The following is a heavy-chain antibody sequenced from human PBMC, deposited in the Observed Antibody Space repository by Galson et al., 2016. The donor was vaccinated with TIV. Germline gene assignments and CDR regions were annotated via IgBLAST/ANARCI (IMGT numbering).Heavy chain of an antibody. V-gene: IGHV3-33*01. CDR2: MWFDGRNL. Sequence: SLRLSCAASGFTFSTYGMHWVRQAPGKGLEWVAFMWFDGRNLDYADSVKGRFTISRDNSKNTLYLQINSLSAEDTAVYYCARGGHYSSSSPGYYFDYWGQGTLVTVSS. CDR3: ARGGHYSSSSPGYYFDY. D-gene: IGHD6-6*01. CDR1: GFTFSTYG. J-gene: IGHJ4*02.